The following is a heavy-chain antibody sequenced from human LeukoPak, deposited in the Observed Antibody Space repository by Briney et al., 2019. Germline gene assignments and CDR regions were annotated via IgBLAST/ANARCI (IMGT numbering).Heavy chain of an antibody. J-gene: IGHJ4*02. V-gene: IGHV1-2*02. CDR1: VHTFTGYY. CDR2: INPNSGGT. D-gene: IGHD6-13*01. Sequence: ASVKVSCKSSVHTFTGYYMHWVRQAPGQGLEWMGWINPNSGGTNYAQKFQGRVTMTRDTSISTAYMELSRLRSDDTAVYYCARPNHAISIAADRTLDYWGQGTLVTVSS. CDR3: ARPNHAISIAADRTLDY.